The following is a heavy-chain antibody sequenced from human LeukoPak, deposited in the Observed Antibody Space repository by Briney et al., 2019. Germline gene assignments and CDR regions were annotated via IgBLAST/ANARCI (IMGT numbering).Heavy chain of an antibody. CDR2: INPNSGGT. CDR1: GYTFTGYY. CDR3: ARDITGTTGLGVDAFDI. V-gene: IGHV1-2*04. Sequence: ASVKVSCKASGYTFTGYYMHWVRQAPGQGLEWTGLINPNSGGTNYAQKFQGWVTMTRDTSISTAYMELSRLRSDDTAVYYCARDITGTTGLGVDAFDISGQGTMVTVSS. D-gene: IGHD1-20*01. J-gene: IGHJ3*02.